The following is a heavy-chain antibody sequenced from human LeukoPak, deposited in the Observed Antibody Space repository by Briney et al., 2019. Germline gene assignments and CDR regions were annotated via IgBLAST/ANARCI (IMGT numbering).Heavy chain of an antibody. J-gene: IGHJ5*02. CDR2: ISSSSSYI. CDR1: GSTFSTYS. V-gene: IGHV3-21*01. D-gene: IGHD3-10*01. CDR3: ARDRGMGS. Sequence: GGSLRLSCAAFGSTFSTYSMNWVPQSPGKGLEWVSSISSSSSYIYYADSVKGRFTISRDNAKNSLYLQMNSLRAEDTAVYYCARDRGMGSWGQGTLVTVSS.